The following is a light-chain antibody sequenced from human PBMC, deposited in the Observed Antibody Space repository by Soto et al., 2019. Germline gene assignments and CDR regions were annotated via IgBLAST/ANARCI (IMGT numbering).Light chain of an antibody. CDR1: QSVSSY. Sequence: EIVLTQSPATLSLSPGERATLSCRASQSVSSYLAWYQQKPGQAPRLLIYDASNRATGIPDRFSGSGSGTDSTLTISSLEPEDFAAYYCQQRSNWPRTFGQGTKVDIK. J-gene: IGKJ1*01. CDR2: DAS. CDR3: QQRSNWPRT. V-gene: IGKV3-11*01.